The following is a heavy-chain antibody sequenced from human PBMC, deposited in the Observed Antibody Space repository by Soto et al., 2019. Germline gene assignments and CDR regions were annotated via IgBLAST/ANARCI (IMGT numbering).Heavy chain of an antibody. J-gene: IGHJ5*02. CDR3: ARSGYCSGGRCYSDWIDP. CDR1: GFTFSNYA. D-gene: IGHD2-15*01. CDR2: ISYDGNNK. Sequence: QVQLVESGGGVVQPGRSLRLSCAASGFTFSNYAMHWVRQAPGKGLEWVAVISYDGNNKYYADSVKGRFTISRDNSKNTLYLQLNSLRAEDTALYYCARSGYCSGGRCYSDWIDPWGQGTLVTVSS. V-gene: IGHV3-30-3*01.